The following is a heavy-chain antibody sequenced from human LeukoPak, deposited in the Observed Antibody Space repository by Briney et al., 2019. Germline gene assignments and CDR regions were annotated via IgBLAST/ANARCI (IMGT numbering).Heavy chain of an antibody. D-gene: IGHD4-11*01. CDR1: GNSISSGDNY. CDR3: ARESAKYSNYRCFDP. CDR2: IYTSGST. Sequence: SQTLSLTCTVSGNSISSGDNYWSWIRQPAGKGLEWIGRIYTSGSTNYNPSLKSRVTISGDTSKNQFSLRLSSVTAADTAVYYCARESAKYSNYRCFDPWGQGTLVTVSS. V-gene: IGHV4-61*02. J-gene: IGHJ5*02.